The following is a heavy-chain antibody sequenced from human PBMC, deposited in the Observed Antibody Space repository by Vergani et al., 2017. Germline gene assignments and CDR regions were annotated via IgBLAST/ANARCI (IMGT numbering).Heavy chain of an antibody. J-gene: IGHJ4*02. CDR3: ASLPGEIGGYQFDY. V-gene: IGHV3-33*01. Sequence: QVQLVESGGGVVQPGRSLRLSCAASGFTFNQYGMHWVRQAPGKGLEWVAVTWYDGNNKQYADSVKGRFTISRDKSTSTAYMELSSLRSEDTAVCYCASLPGEIGGYQFDYWGQGTLVTVSS. CDR1: GFTFNQYG. D-gene: IGHD7-27*01. CDR2: TWYDGNNK.